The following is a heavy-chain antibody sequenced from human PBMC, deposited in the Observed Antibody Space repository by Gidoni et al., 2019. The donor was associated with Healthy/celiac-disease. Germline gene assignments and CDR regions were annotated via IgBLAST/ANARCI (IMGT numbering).Heavy chain of an antibody. Sequence: QVQLVQSGAEVKKPGASVKVSCKASGYTFTGYYMHWVRQAPGQGLAWMGWINPNSGGTNYAQKFQGWVTMTRDTSISTAYMELSRLRSDDTAVYYCARAGGGSTSFNWFDPWGQGTLVTVSS. CDR3: ARAGGGSTSFNWFDP. V-gene: IGHV1-2*04. J-gene: IGHJ5*02. CDR1: GYTFTGYY. CDR2: INPNSGGT. D-gene: IGHD2-2*01.